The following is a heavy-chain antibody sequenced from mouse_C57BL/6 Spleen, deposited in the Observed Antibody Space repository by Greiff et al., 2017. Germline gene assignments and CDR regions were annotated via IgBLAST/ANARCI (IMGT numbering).Heavy chain of an antibody. V-gene: IGHV14-4*01. Sequence: EVMLVESGAELVRPGASVKLSCTASGFNIKDDYMHWVKQRPEQGLEWIGWLDPENGDTEYASKFQGKATITADTSSNTAYLQLSSLTSEDTAVYYCTTKLGEAMDYWGQGTSVTVSS. J-gene: IGHJ4*01. CDR3: TTKLGEAMDY. CDR2: LDPENGDT. D-gene: IGHD4-1*01. CDR1: GFNIKDDY.